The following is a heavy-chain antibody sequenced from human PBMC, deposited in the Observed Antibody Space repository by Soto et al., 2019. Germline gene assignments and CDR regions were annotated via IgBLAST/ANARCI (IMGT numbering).Heavy chain of an antibody. Sequence: QVQLQESGPGLVKPSQTLSLTCTVSGGSISSGGYYWSWIRQHPGKGLEWIGYIYYSGSTYYNPSLKRRVTISVDTSKNQFSLKLSSVTAADTAVYYCARDHAYYYGSGDPNWFDPWGQGTLVTVSS. CDR1: GGSISSGGYY. CDR3: ARDHAYYYGSGDPNWFDP. J-gene: IGHJ5*02. V-gene: IGHV4-31*03. D-gene: IGHD3-10*01. CDR2: IYYSGST.